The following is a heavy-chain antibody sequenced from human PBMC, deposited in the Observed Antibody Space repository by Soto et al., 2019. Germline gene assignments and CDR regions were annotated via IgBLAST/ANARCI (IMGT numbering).Heavy chain of an antibody. Sequence: EVQLVESGGGLVQPGGSLRLSCAASGFTVSSKYMTWVRQAPGKGLEWVSLIQSGGTTYYADSVKGRFTISRDTSENTLDLQMDSLRVEDTAVSYCERDDVLFDGGRCYSIPLDVWCKATPVTVSS. D-gene: IGHD2-15*01. CDR1: GFTVSSKY. CDR2: IQSGGTT. CDR3: ERDDVLFDGGRCYSIPLDV. V-gene: IGHV3-66*01. J-gene: IGHJ6*04.